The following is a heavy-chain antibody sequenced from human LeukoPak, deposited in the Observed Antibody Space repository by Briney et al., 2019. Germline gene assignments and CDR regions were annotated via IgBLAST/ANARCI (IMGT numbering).Heavy chain of an antibody. D-gene: IGHD1-1*01. CDR3: ARERHATFYFDY. J-gene: IGHJ4*02. CDR2: IYPSGGST. V-gene: IGHV1-46*01. Sequence: ASVKVSCKASGYTFTTYYLHWVRQAPGQGLEWMGIIYPSGGSTDYAQKFQGRVTVTRDMSTSTVFMELSSLRSEDTAMYYCARERHATFYFDYWGQGSLVTVSS. CDR1: GYTFTTYY.